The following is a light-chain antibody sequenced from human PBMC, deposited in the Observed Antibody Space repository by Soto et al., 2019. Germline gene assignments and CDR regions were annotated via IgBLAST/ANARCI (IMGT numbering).Light chain of an antibody. J-gene: IGKJ1*01. CDR2: AAS. V-gene: IGKV1-27*01. CDR3: QNYDSSPWT. Sequence: DIQMTQSPSTLSASVGARVTITCRASQSISSWLAWYQQKPGKAPKLLIYAASTLQSGVPSRFSGSGSGTDFTLTISSLQPEDGATYDCQNYDSSPWTFGQGTKVDIK. CDR1: QSISSW.